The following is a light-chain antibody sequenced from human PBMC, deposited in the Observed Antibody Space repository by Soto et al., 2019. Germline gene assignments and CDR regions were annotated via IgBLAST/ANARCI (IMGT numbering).Light chain of an antibody. CDR3: AAWDDNMNGPV. V-gene: IGLV1-44*01. CDR1: SSNIGSNS. Sequence: QSVVTQPPSASGTPGQRVTISCSGSSSNIGSNSVNWYQQLSGTAPKLLIYSDNERPSGVPDRFSGSKSGTSASLAISGRQSEDEADYYCAAWDDNMNGPVFGGGTQRTVL. CDR2: SDN. J-gene: IGLJ3*02.